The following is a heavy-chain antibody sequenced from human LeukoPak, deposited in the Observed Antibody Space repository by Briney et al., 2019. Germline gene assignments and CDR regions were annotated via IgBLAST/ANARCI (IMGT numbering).Heavy chain of an antibody. CDR3: ARDSYCSSTSCYEVDY. CDR1: GFTFSSYS. CDR2: ISSSSSYI. J-gene: IGHJ4*02. Sequence: GGSLRLSCAASGFTFSSYSMNWVRQAPGKGLECVSSISSSSSYIYYADSVKGRFTISRDNAKNSLYLQMNSLRAEDTAVYYCARDSYCSSTSCYEVDYWGQGTLVTVSS. V-gene: IGHV3-21*01. D-gene: IGHD2-2*01.